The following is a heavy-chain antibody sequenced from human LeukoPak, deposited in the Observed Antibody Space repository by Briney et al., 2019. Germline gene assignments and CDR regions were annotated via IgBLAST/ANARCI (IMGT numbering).Heavy chain of an antibody. D-gene: IGHD1-1*01. V-gene: IGHV3-74*01. Sequence: PGWALRLSCVASGLIFSSYLMHWVGQAPGRGLSGVSRINSDGSSTSYADSVNGRFTISRDNAKNTLYLQMNSLRAEDTAVYYCARMQLDHDAFDIWGQGTMVTVSS. J-gene: IGHJ3*02. CDR2: INSDGSST. CDR3: ARMQLDHDAFDI. CDR1: GLIFSSYL.